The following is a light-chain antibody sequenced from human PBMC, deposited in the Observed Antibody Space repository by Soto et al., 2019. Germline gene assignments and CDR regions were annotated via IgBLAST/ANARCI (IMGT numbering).Light chain of an antibody. Sequence: ASQTVSSNFLAWYQEKPGQGPRLLIYGAATRAAGIPDRFSGSGSGTDFTLTISRLVPEDFAVYYCRQYGRSQGFTVGGGTKGDIK. CDR2: GAA. CDR1: QTVSSNF. J-gene: IGKJ4*01. V-gene: IGKV3-20*01. CDR3: RQYGRSQGFT.